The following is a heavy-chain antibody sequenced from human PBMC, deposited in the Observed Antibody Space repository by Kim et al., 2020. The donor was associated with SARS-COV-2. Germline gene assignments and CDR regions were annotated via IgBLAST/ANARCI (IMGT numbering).Heavy chain of an antibody. Sequence: GGSLRLSCAASGFTFSSYAMHWVRQAPGKGLEWVAVISYDGSNKYYADSVKGRFTISRDNSKNTLYLQMNSLRAEDTAVYYCARSPTPGWFGELLRSWFDPWGQGTLVTVSS. V-gene: IGHV3-30*04. CDR3: ARSPTPGWFGELLRSWFDP. J-gene: IGHJ5*02. D-gene: IGHD3-10*01. CDR1: GFTFSSYA. CDR2: ISYDGSNK.